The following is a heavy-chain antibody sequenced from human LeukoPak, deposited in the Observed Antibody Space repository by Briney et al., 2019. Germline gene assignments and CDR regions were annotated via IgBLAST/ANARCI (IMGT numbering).Heavy chain of an antibody. J-gene: IGHJ4*02. D-gene: IGHD5-24*01. CDR1: GGSISSYY. CDR2: IYYSGST. Sequence: PSEPLSLSCAVAGGSISSYYWSWIRQPPGKGLEWTGYIYYSGSTKYNPSLKSRVTISVDTSKNQFSLKLSSVTAADTAVYYCARGARAGYNLEPFDYWGQGTLVTVSS. CDR3: ARGARAGYNLEPFDY. V-gene: IGHV4-59*08.